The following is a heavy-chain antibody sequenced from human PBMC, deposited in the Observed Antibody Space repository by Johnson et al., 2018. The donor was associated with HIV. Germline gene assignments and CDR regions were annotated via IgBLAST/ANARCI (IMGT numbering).Heavy chain of an antibody. Sequence: VQLVESGGGVVRPGGSLRLSCAASGFTFDDYAMSWVRQVSGKGLEWVSGINWSGGRKYYADSVKGRFTISRDNSKNTLYLQMNSLRAEDTAVHYCAKAGGPYYDFWSGIHAFDIWGQGTMVTVSS. D-gene: IGHD3-3*01. J-gene: IGHJ3*02. V-gene: IGHV3-20*04. CDR2: INWSGGRK. CDR3: AKAGGPYYDFWSGIHAFDI. CDR1: GFTFDDYA.